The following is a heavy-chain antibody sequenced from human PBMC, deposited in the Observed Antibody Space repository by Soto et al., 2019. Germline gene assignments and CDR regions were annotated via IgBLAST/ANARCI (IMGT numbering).Heavy chain of an antibody. D-gene: IGHD3-9*01. J-gene: IGHJ4*02. CDR3: ARALLLRYFDY. CDR2: INHSGST. V-gene: IGHV4-34*01. CDR1: GGSFSGYY. Sequence: SETLSLTCAVYGGSFSGYYWSWIRQPPGKGLEWIGEINHSGSTNYNPSLKSRVTISVDASKNQFSLKLSSVTAADTAVYYCARALLLRYFDYWGQGTLVTVSS.